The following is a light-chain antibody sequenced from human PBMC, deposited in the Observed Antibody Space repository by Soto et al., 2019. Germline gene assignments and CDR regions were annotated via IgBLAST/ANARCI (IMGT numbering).Light chain of an antibody. V-gene: IGKV1-39*01. J-gene: IGKJ2*01. CDR1: QSLSSY. CDR3: QQSYSTPGYT. CDR2: AAS. Sequence: DIQMTQSPSSLSASVGDRVTITCRASQSLSSYLNWYQQKPGKDPTLLIYAASSLQSGVPSRFSSSGCATDFTITISSRQPEDVATYYCQQSYSTPGYTFGQGTKLEIK.